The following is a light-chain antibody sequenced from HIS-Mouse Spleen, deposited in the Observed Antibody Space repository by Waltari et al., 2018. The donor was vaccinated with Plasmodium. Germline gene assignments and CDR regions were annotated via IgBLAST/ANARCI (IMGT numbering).Light chain of an antibody. V-gene: IGLV3-10*01. CDR3: YSTDSSGNHRV. J-gene: IGLJ3*02. CDR2: EDS. CDR1: ALPKKY. Sequence: SYELPQPPSVSVSPGQTTRITCSGHALPKKYAYWYQQKSGQPPVLVIYEDSKRPSGIPERFSGSSSGTMATLTISGAQVEDEADYYCYSTDSSGNHRVFGGGTKLTVL.